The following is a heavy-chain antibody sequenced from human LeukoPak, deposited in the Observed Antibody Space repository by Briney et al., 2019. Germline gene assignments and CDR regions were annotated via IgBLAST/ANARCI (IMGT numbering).Heavy chain of an antibody. Sequence: SQTLSLTCAISGDSVSSINGAWNWVRQSPSRGLEWLGRTYYRSKWYDDYAESLKGRIAINPDTSKNQFSLQLNSVTPEDTAVYYCARDEENTGWYTFDYWGQGTLVTVSS. J-gene: IGHJ4*02. CDR2: TYYRSKWYD. D-gene: IGHD2-15*01. CDR3: ARDEENTGWYTFDY. CDR1: GDSVSSINGA. V-gene: IGHV6-1*01.